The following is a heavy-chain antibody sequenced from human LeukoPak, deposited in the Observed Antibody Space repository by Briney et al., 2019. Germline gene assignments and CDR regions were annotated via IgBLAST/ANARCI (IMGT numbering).Heavy chain of an antibody. J-gene: IGHJ4*02. V-gene: IGHV3-30*18. CDR2: ISYDGSNK. D-gene: IGHD3-10*01. CDR1: GFTFSSYG. CDR3: AKEILLWFGGIPYFDY. Sequence: PGGSLRLSCAASGFTFSSYGMHWVRQAPGKGLEWVAVISYDGSNKYYADSVKGRFTISRDNSKNTLYLQMNSLRAEDTAVYYCAKEILLWFGGIPYFDYWGQGTLVTVSS.